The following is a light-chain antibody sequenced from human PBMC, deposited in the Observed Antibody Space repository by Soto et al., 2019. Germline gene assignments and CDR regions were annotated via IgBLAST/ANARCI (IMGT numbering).Light chain of an antibody. CDR3: SSYTSSSYYV. V-gene: IGLV2-14*01. J-gene: IGLJ1*01. Sequence: LNQPASVSVSPGQSITISCTGTSSDVGGYNYVSWYQQHPGKAPKLMIYEVSNRPSGVSNRFSGSKSGNTASLTISGLQAEEEADYYCSSYTSSSYYVFGTGTKVTAL. CDR2: EVS. CDR1: SSDVGGYNY.